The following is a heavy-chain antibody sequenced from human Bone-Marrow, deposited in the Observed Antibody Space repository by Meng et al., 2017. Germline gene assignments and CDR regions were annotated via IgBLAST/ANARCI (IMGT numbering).Heavy chain of an antibody. Sequence: VDRVQAGGEVKKPGSSAEVSCKDSGGNFSSYAISWGRQAPGEGLEWLGGIIPIFGTANYAQKFQGRVTITADKSTSTAYMELSSLRSEDTAVYYCARGGSPGYGDYDYWGQGTLVTVSS. CDR3: ARGGSPGYGDYDY. V-gene: IGHV1-69*06. CDR2: IIPIFGTA. CDR1: GGNFSSYA. J-gene: IGHJ4*02. D-gene: IGHD4-17*01.